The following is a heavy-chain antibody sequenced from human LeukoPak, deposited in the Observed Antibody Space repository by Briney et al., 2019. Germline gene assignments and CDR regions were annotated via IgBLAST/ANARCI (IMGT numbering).Heavy chain of an antibody. Sequence: GGSLRLSCAASGFTFSTYALSWVRQAPGKGLEWVSHISGSGSSTYYADSVKGRFTISRDNSKNTLYLQMNSLRAADTAVYYCASCDSSSRGDVYFDYWGQGTLVTVSS. J-gene: IGHJ4*02. CDR3: ASCDSSSRGDVYFDY. CDR1: GFTFSTYA. V-gene: IGHV3-23*01. D-gene: IGHD6-13*01. CDR2: ISGSGSST.